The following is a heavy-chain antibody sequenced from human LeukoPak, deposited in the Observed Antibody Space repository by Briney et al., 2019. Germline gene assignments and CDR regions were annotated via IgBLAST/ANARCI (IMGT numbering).Heavy chain of an antibody. J-gene: IGHJ4*02. CDR3: ARPSQYGSGTDYYFDS. Sequence: GGSLRLSCAASGFMFSGSPMHWVRQASGKGLEWVGHIRTKANNYAAIYAASVKGRFTISRDDSKNTAYLQMNSLKTEDTAVYYCARPSQYGSGTDYYFDSWGQGTLVTVSS. D-gene: IGHD3-10*01. CDR1: GFMFSGSP. CDR2: IRTKANNYAA. V-gene: IGHV3-73*01.